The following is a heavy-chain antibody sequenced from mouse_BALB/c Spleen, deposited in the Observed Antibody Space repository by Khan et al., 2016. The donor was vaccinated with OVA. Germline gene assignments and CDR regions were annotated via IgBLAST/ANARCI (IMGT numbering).Heavy chain of an antibody. CDR1: GFSLTSYG. CDR3: ARPYYGSAWFAY. J-gene: IGHJ3*01. CDR2: MWAGGRT. V-gene: IGHV2-9*02. D-gene: IGHD1-1*01. Sequence: QIQLVQSGPGLVAPSQSLSIICTVSGFSLTSYGVHWVRQPPGKGLEWLGVMWAGGRTNYNSAPMSSLSSSIDTSKSQVFLKMNSLQTYDTAMYYCARPYYGSAWFAYWGQGTLVTVSA.